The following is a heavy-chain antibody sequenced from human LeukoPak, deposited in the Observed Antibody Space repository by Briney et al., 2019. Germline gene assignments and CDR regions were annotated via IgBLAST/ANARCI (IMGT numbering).Heavy chain of an antibody. D-gene: IGHD2-15*01. J-gene: IGHJ4*02. V-gene: IGHV3-48*01. CDR1: GFIFRSYS. Sequence: PGGSLRLSCAASGFIFRSYSINWVRQAQGKGLEWVSFISSAGGVIYYADSVKGRFTISRDNAKNSLHLQMNSLRVEDTAVYYCAREYCSGGSCYGNLDHWGQGTPVTVSS. CDR3: AREYCSGGSCYGNLDH. CDR2: ISSAGGVI.